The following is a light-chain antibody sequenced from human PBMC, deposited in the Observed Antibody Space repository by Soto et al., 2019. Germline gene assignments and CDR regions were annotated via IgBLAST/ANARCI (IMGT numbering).Light chain of an antibody. J-gene: IGKJ2*01. CDR1: QSISSW. CDR2: KAS. V-gene: IGKV1-5*03. Sequence: DIQMTQSPSTLSASVGDRVTITCRASQSISSWLAWYQHRPGKAPKLLIYKASNLESGVTSRFSGSGSGTEFTLTITSLQPDDLATYYCQQYKSYPYTFGQGTNLEIK. CDR3: QQYKSYPYT.